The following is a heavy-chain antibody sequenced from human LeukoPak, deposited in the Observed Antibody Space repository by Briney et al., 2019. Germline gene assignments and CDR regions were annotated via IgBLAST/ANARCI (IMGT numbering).Heavy chain of an antibody. D-gene: IGHD1-7*01. CDR2: IWYDGSDE. CDR3: ARERLGTTPLDY. J-gene: IGHJ4*02. V-gene: IGHV3-30*02. Sequence: GGSLRLSCVASGFIFSKNGMHWVRQAPGKGLEWVAYIWYDGSDEDYADSVKGRFTISRDNSKNTLYLQMNSLRAEDTAVYYCARERLGTTPLDYWGQGTLVTVSS. CDR1: GFIFSKNG.